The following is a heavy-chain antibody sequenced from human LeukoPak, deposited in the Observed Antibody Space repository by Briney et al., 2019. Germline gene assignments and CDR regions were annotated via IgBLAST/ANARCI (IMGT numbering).Heavy chain of an antibody. J-gene: IGHJ4*02. CDR1: GYTFTGYY. V-gene: IGHV1-2*06. CDR3: ARGFVWGSYRVDY. D-gene: IGHD3-16*02. CDR2: INPNSGGT. Sequence: ASVKVSCKASGYTFTGYYMHWVRQAPGQGLEGMGRINPNSGGTNYAQKFQGRVTMTRDTSISTAYMELSRLRSDDTAVYYCARGFVWGSYRVDYWGQGTLVTVSS.